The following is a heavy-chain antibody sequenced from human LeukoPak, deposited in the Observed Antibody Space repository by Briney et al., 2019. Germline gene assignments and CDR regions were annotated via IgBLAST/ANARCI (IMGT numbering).Heavy chain of an antibody. Sequence: PGGSLRLSCTASGFTFSSYGMSWVRQAPGKGLEWVSAISSSGGSTYYADSVKGRLTISRDNSKNTLYLQMNSLRAEDTAVFYCAKGPDSSGYYSLDYWGQGTLVTVSS. V-gene: IGHV3-23*01. D-gene: IGHD3-22*01. J-gene: IGHJ4*02. CDR3: AKGPDSSGYYSLDY. CDR1: GFTFSSYG. CDR2: ISSSGGST.